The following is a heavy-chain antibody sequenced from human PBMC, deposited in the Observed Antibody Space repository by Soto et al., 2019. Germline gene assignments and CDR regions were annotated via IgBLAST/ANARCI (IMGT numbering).Heavy chain of an antibody. J-gene: IGHJ5*02. Sequence: HSETIYITRSLSGGAIGGYYWSWIRKPPGKALEWIGYVSYSGSTDYHPSLKSRVSISIDTSKNQFSLKMISVTAADTAVYYCARHGSDSGWFFFDPWGQGALVTVSS. CDR1: GGAIGGYY. CDR2: VSYSGST. D-gene: IGHD6-19*01. V-gene: IGHV4-59*08. CDR3: ARHGSDSGWFFFDP.